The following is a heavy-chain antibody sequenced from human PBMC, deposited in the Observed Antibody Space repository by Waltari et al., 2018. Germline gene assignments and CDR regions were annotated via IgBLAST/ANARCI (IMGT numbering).Heavy chain of an antibody. CDR2: IIPSFGTA. CDR3: ARRPLGVVPAAIKYGMDV. CDR1: GGTFSSYA. Sequence: QVQLVQSGAEVKKPGSSVKVSCKASGGTFSSYAISWVRQAPGQGLEWMGGIIPSFGTANYAQKFQGRVTITTDESTSTAYMELSSLRSEDTAVYYCARRPLGVVPAAIKYGMDVWGQGTTVTVSS. J-gene: IGHJ6*02. D-gene: IGHD2-2*01. V-gene: IGHV1-69*05.